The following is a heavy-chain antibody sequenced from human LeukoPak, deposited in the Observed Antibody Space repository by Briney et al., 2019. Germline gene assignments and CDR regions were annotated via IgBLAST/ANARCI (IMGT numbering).Heavy chain of an antibody. V-gene: IGHV3-7*01. J-gene: IGHJ5*02. D-gene: IGHD6-19*01. CDR3: ARDSDHASVAGTPLLFS. CDR1: GFTFSSYW. Sequence: PGGSLRLSCAASGFTFSSYWMSWVRQAPGKGREWVANIKQDGSEKYYVDSVKGRFTISRDNAKNSLYLQMNSLRAEDTAVYYCARDSDHASVAGTPLLFSWGQGTLVTVSS. CDR2: IKQDGSEK.